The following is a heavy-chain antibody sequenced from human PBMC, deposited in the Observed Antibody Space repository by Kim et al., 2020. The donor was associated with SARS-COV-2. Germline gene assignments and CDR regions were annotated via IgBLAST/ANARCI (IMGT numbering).Heavy chain of an antibody. V-gene: IGHV3-23*01. CDR1: GFTFSSYA. D-gene: IGHD2-8*01. CDR3: AKDPDTRPDSDDPNPLD. J-gene: IGHJ4*01. CDR2: IGGSGDYT. Sequence: GGSLRLSCAASGFTFSSYAMSWVRQAPGKGLEWVSAIGGSGDYTYYADSVEGRFTISRDNSKNTVYLQMSSLRADDTAVYYCAKDPDTRPDSDDPNPLD.